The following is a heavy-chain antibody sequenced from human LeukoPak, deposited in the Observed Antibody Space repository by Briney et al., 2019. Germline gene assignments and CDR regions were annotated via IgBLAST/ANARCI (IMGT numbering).Heavy chain of an antibody. CDR1: GYTFTGYY. CDR3: AREWELLNDY. J-gene: IGHJ4*02. Sequence: AASVKVSCKASGYTFTGYYMHWVRQAPGQGLEWMGWINPNSGGTNYAQKFQGWVTMTRDMSINTAYMELSRLRSEDTAVYYCAREWELLNDYWGQGTLVTVSS. D-gene: IGHD1-26*01. CDR2: INPNSGGT. V-gene: IGHV1-2*04.